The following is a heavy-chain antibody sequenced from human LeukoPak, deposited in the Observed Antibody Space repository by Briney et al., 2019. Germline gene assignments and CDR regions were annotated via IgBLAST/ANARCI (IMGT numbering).Heavy chain of an antibody. CDR1: GYTFTSYG. CDR2: ISAYNGNT. D-gene: IGHD3-9*01. Sequence: ASVKVSCKASGYTFTSYGISWVRQAPGQGLEWMGWISAYNGNTNYAQRLQGRVTMTTDTSTSTAYMELRSLRSDDTAVYYCARDRPNENYDILTGYYEYYCYYGMDVWGQGTTVTVSS. CDR3: ARDRPNENYDILTGYYEYYCYYGMDV. V-gene: IGHV1-18*01. J-gene: IGHJ6*02.